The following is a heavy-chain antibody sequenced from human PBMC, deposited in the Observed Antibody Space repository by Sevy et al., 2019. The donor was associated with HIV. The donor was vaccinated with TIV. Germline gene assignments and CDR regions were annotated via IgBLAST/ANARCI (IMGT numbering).Heavy chain of an antibody. V-gene: IGHV3-30*18. D-gene: IGHD3-10*01. Sequence: GGSLRLSCVTSGFTFRTSGMHWVRQSPGKGLEWVAVISYDEAHKNYGDSVKGRFSISKDNSKNTLYLQMISLRTVDTAVYYCAKDYSAGITMVRGAYRARGDYFDYWGQGTQVTVSS. CDR2: ISYDEAHK. CDR3: AKDYSAGITMVRGAYRARGDYFDY. J-gene: IGHJ4*02. CDR1: GFTFRTSG.